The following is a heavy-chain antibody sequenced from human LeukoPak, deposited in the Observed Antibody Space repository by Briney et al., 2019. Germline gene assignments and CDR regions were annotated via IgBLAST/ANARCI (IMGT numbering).Heavy chain of an antibody. J-gene: IGHJ4*02. Sequence: SETLSLTCTVPGGSISSYYWSWIRQPPGKGLEWIGYIYYSGSTNYNPSLKSRVTISIDTSKNQFSLKLSSVTAADTAVYYCARGLLHYDILTGYYNKYFDYWGQGTLVTVSS. CDR3: ARGLLHYDILTGYYNKYFDY. D-gene: IGHD3-9*01. V-gene: IGHV4-59*08. CDR2: IYYSGST. CDR1: GGSISSYY.